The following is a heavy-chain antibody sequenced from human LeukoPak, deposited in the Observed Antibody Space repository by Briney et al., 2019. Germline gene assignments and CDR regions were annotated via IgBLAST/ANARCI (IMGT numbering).Heavy chain of an antibody. CDR1: GYTFTNYY. CDR2: INPSDGST. CDR3: ARGASTTGVGDWFDP. J-gene: IGHJ5*01. D-gene: IGHD2/OR15-2a*01. V-gene: IGHV1-46*01. Sequence: ASVKVSCKASGYTFTNYYMHWVRQASGQGLEWMGIINPSDGSTSYAQRFQGRVTMTRDTSTSTVYMELSSLRSDDTAVYYCARGASTTGVGDWFDPWGQGTLVTVSS.